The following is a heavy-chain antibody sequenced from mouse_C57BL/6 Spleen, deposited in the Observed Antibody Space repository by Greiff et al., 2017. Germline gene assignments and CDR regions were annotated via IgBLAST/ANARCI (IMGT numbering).Heavy chain of an antibody. Sequence: VQLQQSGPELVKPGASVKMSCKASGYTFTDYNMHWVKQSHGKSLEWIGYINPNNGGTSYNQKFKGKATLTVNKSSSTAYMELRSLTSEDSAVYYCARSGGHYGSSYWYFDVWGTGTTVTVSS. D-gene: IGHD1-1*01. CDR3: ARSGGHYGSSYWYFDV. J-gene: IGHJ1*03. CDR1: GYTFTDYN. CDR2: INPNNGGT. V-gene: IGHV1-22*01.